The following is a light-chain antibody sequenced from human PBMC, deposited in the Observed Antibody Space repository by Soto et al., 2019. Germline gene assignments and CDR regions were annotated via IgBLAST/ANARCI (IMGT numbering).Light chain of an antibody. CDR1: QSIRNY. V-gene: IGKV1-27*01. Sequence: DIQMTQSPTSLSASVGDRVTITCRASQSIRNYVAWYQQIPGRAPKLLIYAASTLQSGVPSRFSGGGSGTDFTLTIYGLQPEDVATYSCQEYSSVPVFGPGTKVEIK. CDR3: QEYSSVPV. CDR2: AAS. J-gene: IGKJ3*01.